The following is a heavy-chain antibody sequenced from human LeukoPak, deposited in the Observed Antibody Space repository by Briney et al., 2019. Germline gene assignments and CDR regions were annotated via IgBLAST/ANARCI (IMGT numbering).Heavy chain of an antibody. CDR2: IYTSGST. J-gene: IGHJ4*02. D-gene: IGHD4-17*01. CDR3: ARVPPFRGYGDYGIFDY. CDR1: GGSISSYD. V-gene: IGHV4-4*07. Sequence: SETLSLTCTVSGGSISSYDWSWIRQPAGKGLEGIGRIYTSGSTNYTPSLKSRVTMSVDTSKNQFSLKLSSVTAADTAVYYCARVPPFRGYGDYGIFDYWGQGTLVTVSS.